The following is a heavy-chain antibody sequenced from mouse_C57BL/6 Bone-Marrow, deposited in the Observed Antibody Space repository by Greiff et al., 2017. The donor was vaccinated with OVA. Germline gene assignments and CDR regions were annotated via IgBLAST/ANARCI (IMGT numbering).Heavy chain of an antibody. CDR2: ISYDGSN. V-gene: IGHV3-6*01. CDR3: ARDRGSNYLYWAMDY. CDR1: GYSIPSGYY. Sequence: ESGPGLVKPSQSLSLTCSVTGYSIPSGYYWNWIRQFPGNKLEWMGYISYDGSNNYNPSLKNRISITRDTSKNQFFLKLNSVTTEDTATYYCARDRGSNYLYWAMDYWGQGTSVTVSS. D-gene: IGHD2-5*01. J-gene: IGHJ4*01.